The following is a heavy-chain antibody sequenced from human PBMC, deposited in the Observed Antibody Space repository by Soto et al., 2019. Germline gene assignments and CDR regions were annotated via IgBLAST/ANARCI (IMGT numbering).Heavy chain of an antibody. CDR3: ARRKERSGPYYLDL. Sequence: ASVNVSCKASGFTFITYDFSWVRQAAGQGLEWMGWMNPNNGNAGFAQKFRGRINMTRNTSISTAYLELSSLRSDDSAVYVCARRKERSGPYYLDLWGQGTQVTVCS. V-gene: IGHV1-8*01. D-gene: IGHD6-25*01. J-gene: IGHJ4*02. CDR1: GFTFITYD. CDR2: MNPNNGNA.